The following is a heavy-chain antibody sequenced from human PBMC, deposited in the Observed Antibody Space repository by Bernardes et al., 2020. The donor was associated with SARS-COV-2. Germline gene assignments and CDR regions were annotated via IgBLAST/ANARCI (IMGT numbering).Heavy chain of an antibody. CDR1: GGSFSGYY. CDR3: ARGRLYSTT. Sequence: SETLSLTCAVYGGSFSGYYWSWIRQPPGKGLEWIGEINHSGSTNYNPSLKSRVTISVDTSKNQFSLKLSSVTAADTAVYYCARGRLYSTTWGQGTLVTVSS. J-gene: IGHJ5*02. D-gene: IGHD4-4*01. V-gene: IGHV4-34*01. CDR2: INHSGST.